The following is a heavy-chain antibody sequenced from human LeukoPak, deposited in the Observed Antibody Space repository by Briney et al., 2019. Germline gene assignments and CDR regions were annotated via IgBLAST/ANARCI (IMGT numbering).Heavy chain of an antibody. CDR1: GGSISSGGYY. J-gene: IGHJ4*02. Sequence: SETLSLTCTVSGGSISSGGYYWSWIRQHPGKGLEWIGYIYYSGSTYYNPSLKSRVTISVDTSKNQFSLKLSSVTAADTAVYYCVREAYKNYFDYWGQGTLATVSS. V-gene: IGHV4-31*03. CDR2: IYYSGST. D-gene: IGHD5-24*01. CDR3: VREAYKNYFDY.